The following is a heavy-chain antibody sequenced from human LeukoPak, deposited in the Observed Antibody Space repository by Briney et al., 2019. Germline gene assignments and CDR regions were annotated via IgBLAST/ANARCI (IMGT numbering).Heavy chain of an antibody. CDR2: INAGNGNT. Sequence: ASVKVSCKASGYTFTSYAMHWVRQAPGQRLEWMGWINAGNGNTKYSQKFQGRVTITRDTSASTAYMEPSSLRSEDTAVYYCARILWFGESHFDYWGQGTLVTVSS. V-gene: IGHV1-3*01. D-gene: IGHD3-10*01. J-gene: IGHJ4*02. CDR1: GYTFTSYA. CDR3: ARILWFGESHFDY.